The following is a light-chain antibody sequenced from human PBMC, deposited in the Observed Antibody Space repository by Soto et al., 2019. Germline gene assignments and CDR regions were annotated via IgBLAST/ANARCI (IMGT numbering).Light chain of an antibody. Sequence: QSVLTQPPSVSGAPGQRVTISCTGSSSNIGAGYDVHWYQQLPGTAPKLLIYGNSNRPSGVPERFSGSKSGNSASLAITGLQAEDEADYYCQSYDSRLSSYVFGNGTKVTV. V-gene: IGLV1-40*01. CDR2: GNS. J-gene: IGLJ1*01. CDR3: QSYDSRLSSYV. CDR1: SSNIGAGYD.